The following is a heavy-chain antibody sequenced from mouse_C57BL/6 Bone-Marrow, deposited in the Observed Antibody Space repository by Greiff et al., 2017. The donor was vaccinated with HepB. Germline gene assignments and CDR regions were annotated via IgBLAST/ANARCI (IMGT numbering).Heavy chain of an antibody. CDR3: AKALNYYAMDY. V-gene: IGHV1-52*01. CDR1: GYTFTSYW. J-gene: IGHJ4*01. CDR2: IDPSDSET. Sequence: QVQLQQPGAELVRPGSSVKLSCKASGYTFTSYWMHCVKQRPIQGLEWIGNIDPSDSETHYNQKFKDKATLTVDKSSSTAYMQLSSLTSEDSAVYYCAKALNYYAMDYWGQGTSVTVSS.